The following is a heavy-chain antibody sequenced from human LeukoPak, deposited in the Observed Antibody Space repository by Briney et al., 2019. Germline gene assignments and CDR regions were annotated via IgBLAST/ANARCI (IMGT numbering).Heavy chain of an antibody. CDR3: ASYYDSGDNDAFGI. CDR1: GGSISSYY. D-gene: IGHD3-22*01. V-gene: IGHV4-4*07. CDR2: IYTSGST. Sequence: PSETLSLTCTVSGGSISSYYWSWIRQPAGKGLEWIGRIYTSGSTNYNPSLKSRVTISVDTSKNQFSLKLSSVTAADTAVYYCASYYDSGDNDAFGIWGQGTMVTVSS. J-gene: IGHJ3*02.